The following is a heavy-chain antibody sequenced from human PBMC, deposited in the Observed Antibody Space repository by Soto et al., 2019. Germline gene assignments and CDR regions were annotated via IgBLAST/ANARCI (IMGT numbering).Heavy chain of an antibody. D-gene: IGHD2-2*01. V-gene: IGHV1-24*01. CDR3: ATALLINRQYQLQNYAYYYYYGMDV. CDR2: FDPEDGET. J-gene: IGHJ6*02. CDR1: GYTLTELS. Sequence: GGSVKVSCKVSGYTLTELSMHWVRQAPGKGLEWMGGFDPEDGETIYAQKFQGRVTMTEDTSTGTAYMELSSLRSEDTAVYYCATALLINRQYQLQNYAYYYYYGMDVWGQGTTVTVSS.